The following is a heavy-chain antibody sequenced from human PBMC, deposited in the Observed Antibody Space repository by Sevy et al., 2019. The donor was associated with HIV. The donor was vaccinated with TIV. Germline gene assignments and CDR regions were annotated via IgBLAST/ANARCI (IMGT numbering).Heavy chain of an antibody. Sequence: GGSLRLSCAASGFTFSSYAMHWVRQAPGKGLEWVAVISYDGSNKYYADSVKGRFTISRDNSKNTLYLQMNSLRAEGTALYYCAREGRGYQGFSSAYNWFDPWGQGTLVTVSS. CDR3: AREGRGYQGFSSAYNWFDP. D-gene: IGHD5-12*01. J-gene: IGHJ5*02. CDR1: GFTFSSYA. CDR2: ISYDGSNK. V-gene: IGHV3-30-3*01.